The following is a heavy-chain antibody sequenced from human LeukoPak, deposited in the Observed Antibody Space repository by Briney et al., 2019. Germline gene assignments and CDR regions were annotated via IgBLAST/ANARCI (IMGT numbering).Heavy chain of an antibody. CDR2: RHHSGSS. CDR3: ARVVGSGWNYFDS. D-gene: IGHD6-19*01. Sequence: SETLSLTCTVSGGSISSYYWSWLRQPPGKGLEWIAYRHHSGSSNYNPFLESRVTVSVDTSNNQFSLRVTSVTAADTAVYYCARVVGSGWNYFDSWGQGTLVTVSS. CDR1: GGSISSYY. V-gene: IGHV4-59*01. J-gene: IGHJ4*02.